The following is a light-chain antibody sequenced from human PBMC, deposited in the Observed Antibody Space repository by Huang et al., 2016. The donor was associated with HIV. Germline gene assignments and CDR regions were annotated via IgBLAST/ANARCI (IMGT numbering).Light chain of an antibody. J-gene: IGKJ4*01. CDR2: KAS. CDR3: QQSNSYPLS. Sequence: DIQLTQSSSTLSASIGDRVTIPCRASQSVRTWLAWYQQKPGKAPKLLISKASILESGLPSRFSGSGSGTDFTLTISSLQPDDFATYYCQQSNSYPLSFGGGTKVEIK. CDR1: QSVRTW. V-gene: IGKV1-5*03.